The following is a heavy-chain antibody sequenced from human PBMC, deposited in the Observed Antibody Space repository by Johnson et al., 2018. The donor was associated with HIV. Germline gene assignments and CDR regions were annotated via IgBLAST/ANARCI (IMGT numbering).Heavy chain of an antibody. Sequence: QVQLVESGGGVVQPGRSLRLSCAASGFTFSSYGMHWVRQAPGKGLEWVAVISYDGSNKYYADSVKGRFTISRDNSKKTLYLQMNSLRAEDTAVYYCAKDQVITMIVVVAGAFDIWGQGTMVTVSS. CDR1: GFTFSSYG. J-gene: IGHJ3*02. D-gene: IGHD3-22*01. CDR3: AKDQVITMIVVVAGAFDI. V-gene: IGHV3-30*18. CDR2: ISYDGSNK.